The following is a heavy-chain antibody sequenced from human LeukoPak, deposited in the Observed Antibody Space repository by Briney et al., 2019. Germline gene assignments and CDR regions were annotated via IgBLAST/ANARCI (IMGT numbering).Heavy chain of an antibody. J-gene: IGHJ6*03. V-gene: IGHV3-33*01. D-gene: IGHD1-26*01. CDR1: GFTFSIYG. CDR2: IWNDGSNK. Sequence: GGSLRLSCAASGFTFSIYGMHWVRQSPGKGLEWVAVIWNDGSNKYYADSVKGRFTISRDNSKNTLFLQMNSLRAEDMAVYYCARSGAKGSYYYYYYMDVWGKGTTVAVSS. CDR3: ARSGAKGSYYYYYYMDV.